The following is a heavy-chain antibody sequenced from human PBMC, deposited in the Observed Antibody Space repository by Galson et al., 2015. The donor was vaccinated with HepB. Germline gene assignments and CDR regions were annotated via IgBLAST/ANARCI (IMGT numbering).Heavy chain of an antibody. J-gene: IGHJ4*02. Sequence: SVKVSCKASGYTFTGYYMHWVRQAPGQGLEWMGWINPNSGGTNYAQKFQGRVTMTRDTSISTAYMELSRLRSDDTAVYYCAREGAECSSTSCYPMGFDYWGQGTLVTVSS. V-gene: IGHV1-2*02. CDR2: INPNSGGT. CDR3: AREGAECSSTSCYPMGFDY. D-gene: IGHD2-2*01. CDR1: GYTFTGYY.